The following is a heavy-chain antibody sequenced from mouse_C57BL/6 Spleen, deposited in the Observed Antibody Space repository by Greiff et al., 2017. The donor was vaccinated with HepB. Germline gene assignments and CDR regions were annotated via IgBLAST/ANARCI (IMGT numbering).Heavy chain of an antibody. CDR2: IYPGDGDT. Sequence: QVQLQQPGPELVKPGASVKISCKASGYAFSSSWMNWVKQRPGKGLEWIGRIYPGDGDTNYNGKFKGKATLTADKSSSTAYMQLSSLTSEDSAVYFCARRDSNYWYFDVWGTGTTVTVSS. V-gene: IGHV1-82*01. CDR3: ARRDSNYWYFDV. J-gene: IGHJ1*03. CDR1: GYAFSSSW. D-gene: IGHD2-5*01.